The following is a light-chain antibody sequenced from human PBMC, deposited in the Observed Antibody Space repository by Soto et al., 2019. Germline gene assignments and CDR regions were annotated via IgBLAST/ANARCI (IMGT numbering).Light chain of an antibody. CDR2: DVS. CDR1: SSDIGGYDY. J-gene: IGLJ1*01. CDR3: NSYTTSSSLYV. Sequence: QPASVSGSPGQSITISCTGTSSDIGGYDYVSWYQQYPGKAPKLMIYDVSNRPSGVSDRFSGSKSANTASLTISGLQAEDEADYYCNSYTTSSSLYVFGTGTKLTVL. V-gene: IGLV2-14*01.